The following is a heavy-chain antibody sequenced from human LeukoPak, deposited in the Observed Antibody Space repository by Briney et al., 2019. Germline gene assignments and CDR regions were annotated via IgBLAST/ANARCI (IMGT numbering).Heavy chain of an antibody. D-gene: IGHD1-1*01. Sequence: GGSLRLSCEASGFTFSRFAMTWVRQAPGKGLEWVSTIGGLGESTNYADSVKGRFTISRDNSKSTLFLQMNSLRTDDTSVYFCAKFAYNWNAPDGFDMWGQGTMVIASS. CDR2: IGGLGEST. CDR1: GFTFSRFA. J-gene: IGHJ3*02. CDR3: AKFAYNWNAPDGFDM. V-gene: IGHV3-23*01.